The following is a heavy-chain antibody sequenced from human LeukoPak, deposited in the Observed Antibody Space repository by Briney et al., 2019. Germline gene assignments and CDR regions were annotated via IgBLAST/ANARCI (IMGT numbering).Heavy chain of an antibody. CDR2: ISGSGDGK. CDR1: GFTFSNFA. Sequence: PGGPLRLSCAASGFTFSNFAMNWVRRAPGKGLEWVSTISGSGDGKYYADPVKGRFTISRDNSKNTLFLQMSSLSADDTALYYCAKGRLQEGTVFRGVITPVDYWGQGTLVTVTS. V-gene: IGHV3-23*01. CDR3: AKGRLQEGTVFRGVITPVDY. J-gene: IGHJ4*02. D-gene: IGHD3-10*01.